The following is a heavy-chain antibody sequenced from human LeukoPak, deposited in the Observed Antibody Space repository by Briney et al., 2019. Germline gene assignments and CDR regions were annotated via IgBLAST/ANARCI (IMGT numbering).Heavy chain of an antibody. CDR3: ARAYSSSSRLFDY. J-gene: IGHJ4*02. CDR1: GGSFSGYY. CDR2: INHSGST. V-gene: IGHV4-34*01. D-gene: IGHD6-6*01. Sequence: SETLSLTCAVYGGSFSGYYWSWIRQPPGKGLEWIGEINHSGSTNYNPSLKSRVTISVDTSRNQFPLKLSSVTAADTAVYYCARAYSSSSRLFDYWGQGTLVTVSS.